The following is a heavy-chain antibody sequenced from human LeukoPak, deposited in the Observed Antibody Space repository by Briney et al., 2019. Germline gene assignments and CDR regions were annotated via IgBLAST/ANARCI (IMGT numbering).Heavy chain of an antibody. CDR1: GFTFSSYA. Sequence: EGSRRLSCAASGFTFSSYAMSWVRQAPGKGLEWDSAISGSGGSTYYADSVKGRFTISRDNSKNTLYLQMNSLRAEDTAVYYCAKRARVSHWFDPWGQGTLVTVSS. J-gene: IGHJ5*02. D-gene: IGHD1-26*01. CDR3: AKRARVSHWFDP. V-gene: IGHV3-23*01. CDR2: ISGSGGST.